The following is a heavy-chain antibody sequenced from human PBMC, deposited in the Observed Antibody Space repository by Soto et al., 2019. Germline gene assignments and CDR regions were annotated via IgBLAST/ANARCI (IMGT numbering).Heavy chain of an antibody. CDR3: AKSKIAARLYYYGMDV. Sequence: PGGSLRLSCAASGFTFSSYGMHWVRQAPGKGLEWVAVISYDGSNKYYADSVKGRFTISRDNSKNTLYLQMNSLRAEDTAVYYCAKSKIAARLYYYGMDVWGQGTTVTVSS. CDR1: GFTFSSYG. CDR2: ISYDGSNK. V-gene: IGHV3-30*18. J-gene: IGHJ6*02. D-gene: IGHD6-6*01.